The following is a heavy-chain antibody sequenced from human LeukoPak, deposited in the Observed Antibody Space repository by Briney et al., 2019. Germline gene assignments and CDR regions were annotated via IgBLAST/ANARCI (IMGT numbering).Heavy chain of an antibody. CDR3: ARDAQLVTPRYMDV. CDR1: GYTFTSYG. Sequence: ASVKVSCKASGYTFTSYGISWVRQAPGQGLEWMGWISAYNGNTNYAQKLQGRVTMTTDTSTSTAYMELRSLRSDDTAVCYCARDAQLVTPRYMDVWGKGTTVTVSS. D-gene: IGHD6-6*01. CDR2: ISAYNGNT. J-gene: IGHJ6*03. V-gene: IGHV1-18*01.